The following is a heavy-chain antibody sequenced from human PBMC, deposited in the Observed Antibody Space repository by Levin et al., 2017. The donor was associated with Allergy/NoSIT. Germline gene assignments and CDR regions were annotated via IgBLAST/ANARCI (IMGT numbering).Heavy chain of an antibody. CDR2: ISGSGGST. D-gene: IGHD3-3*01. J-gene: IGHJ2*01. CDR3: AKIWGSIYDFWSGYYGWYFDL. Sequence: GGSLRLSCAASGFTFSSYAMSWVRQAPGKGLEWVSAISGSGGSTYYADSVKGRFTISRDNSKNTLYLQMNSLRAEDTAVYYCAKIWGSIYDFWSGYYGWYFDLWGRGTLVTVSS. V-gene: IGHV3-23*01. CDR1: GFTFSSYA.